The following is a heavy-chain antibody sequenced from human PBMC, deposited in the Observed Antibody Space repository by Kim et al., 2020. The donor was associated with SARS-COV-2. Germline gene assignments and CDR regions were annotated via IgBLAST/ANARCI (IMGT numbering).Heavy chain of an antibody. D-gene: IGHD3-10*01. Sequence: DSGKGRLPITRDNFKNTLHLQMNSLRAEDTAVYYCARDPFMVRGLADPFDIWGQGTMVTVSS. J-gene: IGHJ3*02. CDR3: ARDPFMVRGLADPFDI. V-gene: IGHV3-53*01.